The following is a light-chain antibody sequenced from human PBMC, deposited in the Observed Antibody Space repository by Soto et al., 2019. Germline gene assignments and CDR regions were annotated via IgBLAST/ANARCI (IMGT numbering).Light chain of an antibody. CDR1: SSDVGRYNY. CDR3: TSFTTSSTFV. Sequence: QSALAQPASVSGSPGQSITISCTGTSSDVGRYNYVSWFQQHPGKAPKLLIYDVSNWPSGVSDRFSGSKSGNTASLTISGLQDEDEADYYCTSFTTSSTFVFGTGTKVTVL. J-gene: IGLJ1*01. CDR2: DVS. V-gene: IGLV2-14*01.